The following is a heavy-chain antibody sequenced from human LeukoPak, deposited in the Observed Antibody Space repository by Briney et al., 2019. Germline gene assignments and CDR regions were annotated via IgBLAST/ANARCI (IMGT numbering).Heavy chain of an antibody. J-gene: IGHJ4*02. CDR2: IYYSGST. V-gene: IGHV4-31*03. D-gene: IGHD3-22*01. CDR3: ARGSKGMIVVVPKIDY. Sequence: SETLSLTCTVSGGSISSGGYYWSWIRQHPGTGLEWIGYIYYSGSTYYNPSLKSRVTISVDTSKNQFSLKLSSVTAADTAVYYCARGSKGMIVVVPKIDYWGQGTLVTVSS. CDR1: GGSISSGGYY.